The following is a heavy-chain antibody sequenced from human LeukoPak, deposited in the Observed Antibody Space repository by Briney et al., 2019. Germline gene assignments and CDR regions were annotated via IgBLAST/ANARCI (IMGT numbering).Heavy chain of an antibody. CDR3: ARGDASGSYLYLYYGMDV. D-gene: IGHD3-10*01. CDR1: GGSVSSSGYY. J-gene: IGHJ6*04. CDR2: INDSGST. V-gene: IGHV4-39*07. Sequence: TSETLSLTCTVAGGSVSSSGYYWRWIRQHPGKGLGWIVEINDSGSTNYNPSLKSRVTISVDTSKNEVSLKLTSVTAADTAGFYCARGDASGSYLYLYYGMDVGGKGTTVTVSS.